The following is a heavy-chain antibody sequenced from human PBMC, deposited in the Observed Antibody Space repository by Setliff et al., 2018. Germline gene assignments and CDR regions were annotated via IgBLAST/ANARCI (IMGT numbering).Heavy chain of an antibody. Sequence: NPSETLSLTCSVSGGSISSGSYYWGWTRQSPGKGLEWIGSMYYSGSTYYNPSLKGRVTLSVDTTKNQFSLKLTSMTAADTAVYFCARHLLVQGTYHFDYWGQGSPVTVSS. CDR3: ARHLLVQGTYHFDY. CDR1: GGSISSGSYY. D-gene: IGHD3-10*01. V-gene: IGHV4-39*01. CDR2: MYYSGST. J-gene: IGHJ4*02.